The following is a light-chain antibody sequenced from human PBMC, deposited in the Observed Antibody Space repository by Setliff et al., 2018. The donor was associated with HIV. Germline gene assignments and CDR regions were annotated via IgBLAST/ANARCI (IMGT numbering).Light chain of an antibody. CDR2: DVS. Sequence: QSVLTQPASVSGSPGQSITISCTGPSSDVGGYNSVSWYQQHPGKVPKLMIYDVSNRPSGVSNRFSGSKSGNTASLTISGLQAEDEADYYCSSYTSTSTPYVLGTGTKVTVL. CDR3: SSYTSTSTPYV. V-gene: IGLV2-14*03. CDR1: SSDVGGYNS. J-gene: IGLJ1*01.